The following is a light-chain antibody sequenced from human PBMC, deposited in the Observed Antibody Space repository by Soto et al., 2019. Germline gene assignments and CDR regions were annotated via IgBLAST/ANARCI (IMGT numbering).Light chain of an antibody. CDR2: EVS. CDR3: SSYTSSSTSYV. Sequence: QSVLTQPASVSGSPVQSITISCTGTSSDVGGYNYVSWYQQHPGKAPKLMIYEVSNRPSGVSNRFSGSTSGNTASLTISGLQAEDEADYSCSSYTSSSTSYVFGTGTKVTVL. V-gene: IGLV2-14*01. CDR1: SSDVGGYNY. J-gene: IGLJ1*01.